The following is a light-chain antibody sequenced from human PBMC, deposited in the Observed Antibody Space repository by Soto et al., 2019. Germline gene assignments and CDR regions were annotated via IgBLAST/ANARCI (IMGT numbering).Light chain of an antibody. V-gene: IGLV3-21*02. Sequence: SYVLTQPPSVSVAPGQTATFTCGGDRLANKPVNWYQHRPGQAPLQVVDDDADRPSGIPERFSGSHYGDTATLTIKGVEVADEADYYCQVWDTNSVGVFGPGTQLTVL. CDR3: QVWDTNSVGV. CDR2: DDA. CDR1: RLANKP. J-gene: IGLJ3*02.